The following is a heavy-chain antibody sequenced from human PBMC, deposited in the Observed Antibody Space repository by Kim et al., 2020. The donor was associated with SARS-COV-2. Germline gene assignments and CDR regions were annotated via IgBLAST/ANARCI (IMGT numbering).Heavy chain of an antibody. D-gene: IGHD3-22*01. Sequence: ASVKVSCKASGYTFTSYYMHWVRQAPGQGLEWMGIINPSGGSTSYAQKFQGRVTMTRDTSTSTVYMELSSLRSEDTAVYYCARDKHLYDSSGYYVFHAFDIWGQGTMVTVSS. J-gene: IGHJ3*02. CDR3: ARDKHLYDSSGYYVFHAFDI. V-gene: IGHV1-46*01. CDR2: INPSGGST. CDR1: GYTFTSYY.